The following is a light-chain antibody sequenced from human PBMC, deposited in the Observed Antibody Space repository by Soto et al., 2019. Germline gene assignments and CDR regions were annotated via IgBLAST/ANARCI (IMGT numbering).Light chain of an antibody. Sequence: QSVLTQPNSASGTPGQSVTISCSGSSSNIGSHTLNWYQQLPGSAPSLLIYSDNQRPSGVPDRFSGSTSGTSASLAISGLQSEDEAEYYCAAWDDTLNAAVFGGGTKLTVL. V-gene: IGLV1-44*01. CDR3: AAWDDTLNAAV. CDR2: SDN. J-gene: IGLJ2*01. CDR1: SSNIGSHT.